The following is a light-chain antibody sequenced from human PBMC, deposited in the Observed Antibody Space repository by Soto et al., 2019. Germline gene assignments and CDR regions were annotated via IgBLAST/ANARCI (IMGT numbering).Light chain of an antibody. J-gene: IGKJ1*01. CDR2: GAS. CDR1: QNMRTS. V-gene: IGKV1-39*01. CDR3: QQSYTTPRT. Sequence: QMTQSPSSLSASVGARVTITCRASQNMRTSLNWYQQKPGKAPSLLIYGASTLQSGVPSRFSGSASATDFTLTISSLQPEDFATYYCQQSYTTPRTFGQGTKVEIK.